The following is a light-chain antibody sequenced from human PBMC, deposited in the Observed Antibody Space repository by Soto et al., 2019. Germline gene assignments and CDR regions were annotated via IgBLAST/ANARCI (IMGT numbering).Light chain of an antibody. CDR3: QQYNSYSRT. V-gene: IGKV1-5*01. CDR1: QSISSW. Sequence: QSPSTLSASVGDRVTITCRASQSISSWLAWYQQKPGKAPKLLIYDASSLESGVPSRFSGSGSGTEFTLTISSLQPDDFATYYCQQYNSYSRTFGQGTKVDIK. CDR2: DAS. J-gene: IGKJ1*01.